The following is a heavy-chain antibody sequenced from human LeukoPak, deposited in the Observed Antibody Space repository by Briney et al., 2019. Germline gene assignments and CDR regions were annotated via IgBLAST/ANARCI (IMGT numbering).Heavy chain of an antibody. Sequence: PGGSLRLSCAASGFTFSGYSMNWVRQAPGKGLEWVSYISSGGGATHYADSVKGRFTISRDNAKNSLYLQMNSLRDEDTALYSCAKTHGNGWYFDYWGQGNLVTVAS. CDR3: AKTHGNGWYFDY. V-gene: IGHV3-48*02. D-gene: IGHD6-19*01. CDR2: ISSGGGAT. J-gene: IGHJ4*02. CDR1: GFTFSGYS.